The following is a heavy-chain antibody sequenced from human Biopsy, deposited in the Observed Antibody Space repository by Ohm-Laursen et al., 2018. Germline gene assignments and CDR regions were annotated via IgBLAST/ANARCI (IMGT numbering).Heavy chain of an antibody. CDR2: IYYSGTT. D-gene: IGHD3-3*01. Sequence: PSETLSLTCTVSGESMGTYYWTWIRQPPGQGLEWIASIYYSGTTNKNPSLKSRVTISVDTSKRQFYLELSSVTAADTAIYYCARVRGGFLEWFDYWGQGTLITVSS. J-gene: IGHJ5*01. V-gene: IGHV4-59*01. CDR3: ARVRGGFLEWFDY. CDR1: GESMGTYY.